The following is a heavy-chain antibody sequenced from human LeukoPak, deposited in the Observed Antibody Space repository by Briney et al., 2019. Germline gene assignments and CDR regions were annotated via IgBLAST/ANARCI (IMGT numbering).Heavy chain of an antibody. CDR1: GYTFTSYD. CDR2: MNPNSGNT. V-gene: IGHV1-8*01. CDR3: ARGIGSTTVTTLEYYFDY. D-gene: IGHD4-17*01. J-gene: IGHJ4*02. Sequence: ASVKVSCKASGYTFTSYDINWVRQATGQGLEWMGWMNPNSGNTGHAQKFLGRVTMTRNTSISTAYMELSSLRSEDTAVYYCARGIGSTTVTTLEYYFDYWGQGTLVTVSS.